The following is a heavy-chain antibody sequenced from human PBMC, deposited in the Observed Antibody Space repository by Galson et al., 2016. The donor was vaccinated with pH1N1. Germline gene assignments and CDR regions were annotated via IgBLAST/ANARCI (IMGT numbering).Heavy chain of an antibody. CDR2: MSYDGSHK. V-gene: IGHV3-30*04. CDR1: GFTFSSYA. CDR3: ARDRITYGGNTEGIFYYNGKDV. J-gene: IGHJ6*02. Sequence: SLRLSCAASGFTFSSYAMHWVRQAPGKGLEWVAVMSYDGSHKYYADSVKGRFTISRDNSKNTRYLQMNSLRDEDTAVYDCARDRITYGGNTEGIFYYNGKDVWGQGTTATV. D-gene: IGHD4-23*01.